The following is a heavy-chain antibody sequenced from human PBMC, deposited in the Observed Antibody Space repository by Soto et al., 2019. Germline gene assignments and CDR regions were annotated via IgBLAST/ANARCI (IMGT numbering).Heavy chain of an antibody. V-gene: IGHV3-21*01. CDR2: ISSSSSYI. CDR1: GFTLSSYS. D-gene: IGHD3-22*01. CDR3: ARPNYYYDSSGYYGY. J-gene: IGHJ4*02. Sequence: EVQLVESGGGLVKPGGSLGLSGAASGFTLSSYSMNWVRQAPGKGLEWASSISSSSSYIYYADSVKGRFTISRDNAKNSLYLQMNSLRAEDTAVYYCARPNYYYDSSGYYGYWGQGTLVTVSS.